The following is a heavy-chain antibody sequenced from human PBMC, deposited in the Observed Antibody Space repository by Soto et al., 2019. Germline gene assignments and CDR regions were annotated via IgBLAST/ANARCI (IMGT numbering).Heavy chain of an antibody. Sequence: GACVKVSCTVSGYPFSGFYMHWVRQAPGQGLEWMGWINPNSGGTKSAEKFQGRVTMTGDTSISTAYMELSRLTSDDTAVYYCASAAVTGTAGLDFWGQGTQVTVSS. J-gene: IGHJ4*02. V-gene: IGHV1-2*02. CDR1: GYPFSGFY. D-gene: IGHD6-19*01. CDR2: INPNSGGT. CDR3: ASAAVTGTAGLDF.